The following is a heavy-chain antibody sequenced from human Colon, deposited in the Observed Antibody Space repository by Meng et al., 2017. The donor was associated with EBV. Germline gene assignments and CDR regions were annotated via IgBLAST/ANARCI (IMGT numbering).Heavy chain of an antibody. CDR2: IHPSGSI. D-gene: IGHD7-27*01. CDR3: SRGVDSYKLGNL. CDR1: GGSLSDYY. Sequence: QVQPPQWGPGLFQPSATLALTCVGYGGSLSDYYCSWIRQSPGRGLEWIGEIHPSGSIFYNPSLQSRVTISVDTSKNQFSLNLNSVTAADTAVYFCSRGVDSYKLGNLWGRGTLVTVSS. V-gene: IGHV4-34*02. J-gene: IGHJ2*01.